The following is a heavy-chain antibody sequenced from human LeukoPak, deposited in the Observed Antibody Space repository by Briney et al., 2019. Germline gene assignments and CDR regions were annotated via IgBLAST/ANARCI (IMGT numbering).Heavy chain of an antibody. V-gene: IGHV4-39*01. J-gene: IGHJ4*02. D-gene: IGHD6-6*01. CDR3: ARHGPLSSSVDY. CDR1: GGSISSSSYY. CDR2: IYYSGST. Sequence: SETLSLTCTVSGGSISSSSYYWGWIRQPPGKGLEWIGSIYYSGSTYCNPSLKSRVTISVDTSKNQFSLKLSSVTAADTAVYYSARHGPLSSSVDYWGQGTLVTVSS.